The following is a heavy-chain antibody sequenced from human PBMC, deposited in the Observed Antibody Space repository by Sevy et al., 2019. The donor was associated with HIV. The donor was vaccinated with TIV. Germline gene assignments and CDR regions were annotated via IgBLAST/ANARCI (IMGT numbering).Heavy chain of an antibody. Sequence: GGSLRLSCAASGFTFTNYAMNWVRQAPGKGLEWVSTIFGARGVIYDADSLKGRFTISRDNSKNTQFLQMDSLRAEETAVYYCAGGRYDSSGSFDAFDIWGQGTMVTVSS. CDR3: AGGRYDSSGSFDAFDI. J-gene: IGHJ3*02. V-gene: IGHV3-23*01. D-gene: IGHD3-22*01. CDR2: IFGARGVI. CDR1: GFTFTNYA.